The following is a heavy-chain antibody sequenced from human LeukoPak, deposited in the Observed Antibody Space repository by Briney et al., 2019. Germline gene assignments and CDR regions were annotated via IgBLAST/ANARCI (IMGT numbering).Heavy chain of an antibody. D-gene: IGHD3-3*01. Sequence: GGSLRLSCAASGFTFSSYAMHWVRQAPGKGLEWVAVISYDGSNKYYADSVKGRFTISRDNSKNTLYLQMNSLRAEDTAVCYCAKDGGNYYYYGMDVWGQGTTVTVSS. CDR2: ISYDGSNK. J-gene: IGHJ6*02. V-gene: IGHV3-30-3*01. CDR3: AKDGGNYYYYGMDV. CDR1: GFTFSSYA.